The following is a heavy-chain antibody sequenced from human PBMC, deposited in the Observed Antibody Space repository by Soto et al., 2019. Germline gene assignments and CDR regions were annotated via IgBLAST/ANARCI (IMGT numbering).Heavy chain of an antibody. J-gene: IGHJ4*02. CDR1: GGSISSYY. CDR2: IYYSGST. Sequence: SETLSLTCTVSGGSISSYYWSWIRQPPGKGLEWIGYIYYSGSTTYNPSLKSRVTISVDTSKNQFSLKLSSVTAADTAVYYCARHYCSSTSCYYYFDYWGQGTLVTVSS. D-gene: IGHD2-2*01. CDR3: ARHYCSSTSCYYYFDY. V-gene: IGHV4-59*08.